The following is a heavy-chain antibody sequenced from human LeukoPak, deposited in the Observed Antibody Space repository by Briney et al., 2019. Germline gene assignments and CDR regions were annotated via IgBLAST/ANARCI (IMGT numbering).Heavy chain of an antibody. V-gene: IGHV4-39*01. Sequence: SETLSLTCTVSGDSISSNSYYRGWIRQPPGKGLEWIGNIYYSGSTYYNPSLKSRVTISVDTSKTQFSLRLNSVTAADTAVYYCARGDPFDYWGQGTLVTVSS. CDR3: ARGDPFDY. CDR2: IYYSGST. CDR1: GDSISSNSYY. J-gene: IGHJ4*02.